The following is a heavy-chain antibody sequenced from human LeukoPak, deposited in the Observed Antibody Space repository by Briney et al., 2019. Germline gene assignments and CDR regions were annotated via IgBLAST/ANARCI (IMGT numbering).Heavy chain of an antibody. D-gene: IGHD3-10*01. CDR2: ISHDGSNK. Sequence: GGSLRLSCAASGFTFSSYAMHWVRQAPGKGLEWVAVISHDGSNKYYADSVKGRFTISRDNSKNTLYLQMNSLSPEDTAVYYCAKDSDPYGSAEGVFHYWGQGTLVTVSS. V-gene: IGHV3-30-3*01. CDR3: AKDSDPYGSAEGVFHY. J-gene: IGHJ4*02. CDR1: GFTFSSYA.